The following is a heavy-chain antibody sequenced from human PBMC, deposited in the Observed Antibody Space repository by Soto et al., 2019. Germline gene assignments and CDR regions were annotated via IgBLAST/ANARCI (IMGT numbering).Heavy chain of an antibody. CDR2: ISSSGNTI. CDR3: AKMSSENYYDPVFS. J-gene: IGHJ4*02. D-gene: IGHD3-22*01. V-gene: IGHV3-11*01. CDR1: VFTFSDYY. Sequence: QVQLVESGGGLVKTSESLTIACAASVFTFSDYYMSWVRQAPGKGLEWVSYISSSGNTIYYADSVKGRFTISRDNAKNSVYLQMNSLRAEDTALYFCAKMSSENYYDPVFSWGQGTLVTVSS.